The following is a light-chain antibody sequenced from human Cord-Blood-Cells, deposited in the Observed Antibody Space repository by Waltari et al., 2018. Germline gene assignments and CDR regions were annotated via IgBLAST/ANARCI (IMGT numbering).Light chain of an antibody. V-gene: IGKV1-33*01. CDR2: DAS. CDR1: QDISNY. CDR3: QQYDNLPFP. J-gene: IGKJ3*01. Sequence: DIQMTQYPSSLPASVGDRVTITRQESQDISNYLNWYQQKPGKAPKLLIYDASNVVGGVPSRCSRSGSGTDFTCTISSLQPEDIATDYCQQYDNLPFPFGPGTKLDIQ.